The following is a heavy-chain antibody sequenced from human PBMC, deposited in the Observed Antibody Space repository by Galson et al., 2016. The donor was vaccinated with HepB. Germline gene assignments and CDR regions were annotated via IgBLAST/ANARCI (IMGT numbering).Heavy chain of an antibody. D-gene: IGHD6-19*01. J-gene: IGHJ4*02. CDR1: GFSLSSYW. CDR2: VKYGGSEK. Sequence: SLRLSCAASGFSLSSYWMSWVRQAPGKGLEWVANVKYGGSEKYYVDSVKGRFTISRDNAKNSMSLQMNSLSAEDTAVYYCVRDGSGGWHFDNWGQGTLITVSS. CDR3: VRDGSGGWHFDN. V-gene: IGHV3-7*01.